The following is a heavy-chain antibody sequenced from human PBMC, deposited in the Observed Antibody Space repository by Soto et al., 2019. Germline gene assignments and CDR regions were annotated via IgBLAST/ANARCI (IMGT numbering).Heavy chain of an antibody. CDR1: GGTFSSYP. V-gene: IGHV1-69*01. Sequence: QVQLVQSGSEVKKPGSSVKVSCEASGGTFSSYPITWVRQAPGQGLEWMGGIIPFFGTSNYAQKFQGRVTITADDSTSTAYMELRSLRSEDTAVYYCARVGHITNYGMAVCGHGTTVTVSS. CDR3: ARVGHITNYGMAV. D-gene: IGHD1-26*01. CDR2: IIPFFGTS. J-gene: IGHJ6*02.